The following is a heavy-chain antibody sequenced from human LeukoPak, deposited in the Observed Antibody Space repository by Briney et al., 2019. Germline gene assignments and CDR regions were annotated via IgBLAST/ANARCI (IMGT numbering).Heavy chain of an antibody. CDR3: AKDIQLST. J-gene: IGHJ3*01. CDR2: IGSSGGST. CDR1: GFTFSSAA. V-gene: IGHV3-23*01. D-gene: IGHD5-24*01. Sequence: GGSLRLSCAASGFTFSSAAMAWVRQAPGKGLEWVSLIGSSGGSTYYADSVKGRFTISRDNSKNTLSLQMNSLRVEDTAIYYCAKDIQLSTWGLGTMVTVSS.